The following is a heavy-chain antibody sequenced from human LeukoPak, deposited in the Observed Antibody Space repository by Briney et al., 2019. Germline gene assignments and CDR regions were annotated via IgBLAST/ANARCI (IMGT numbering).Heavy chain of an antibody. J-gene: IGHJ4*02. CDR2: MSYDGSNK. CDR1: GFTFSNYG. D-gene: IGHD6-13*01. CDR3: AKDNVAAAGRYFDY. V-gene: IGHV3-30*18. Sequence: GGSLRLSCAASGFTFSNYGMHWVRQAPGKGLEWVALMSYDGSNKYFADSVKGRFTISRDNSKNTLYLQMHSLRAEDTAVYYCAKDNVAAAGRYFDYWGQGTLVTVPS.